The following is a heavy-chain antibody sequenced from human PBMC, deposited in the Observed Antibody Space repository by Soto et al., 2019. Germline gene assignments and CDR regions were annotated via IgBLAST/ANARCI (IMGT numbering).Heavy chain of an antibody. Sequence: QVQLQESGPGLVKPSETLSLNCTVSGGSISSYYWSWIRQPPGKGLEWIGYIYYSGSTNYNPSLKSRVTISVDTSKNQFSLKLSSVTAADTAVYYCARETVRRDFDYWGQGTLVTVSS. V-gene: IGHV4-59*01. CDR3: ARETVRRDFDY. J-gene: IGHJ4*02. CDR1: GGSISSYY. CDR2: IYYSGST. D-gene: IGHD4-17*01.